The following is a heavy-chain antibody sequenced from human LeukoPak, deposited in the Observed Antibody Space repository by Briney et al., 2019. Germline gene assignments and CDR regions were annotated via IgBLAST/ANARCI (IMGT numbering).Heavy chain of an antibody. J-gene: IGHJ3*02. V-gene: IGHV4-28*05. CDR3: ARSSGWLTDAFDI. D-gene: IGHD6-19*01. CDR1: GYSISSSNR. CDR2: IYYSGSI. Sequence: SDTLSLTCAVSGYSISSSNRWGWIRQPPGKGLEWIGYIYYSGSIYYNPSLKSRVTMSVDTSKNQFSLKLSSVTAVDTAVYYCARSSGWLTDAFDIWGQGTMVTVSS.